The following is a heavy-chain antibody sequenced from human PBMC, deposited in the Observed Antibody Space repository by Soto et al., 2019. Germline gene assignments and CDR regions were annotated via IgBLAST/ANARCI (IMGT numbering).Heavy chain of an antibody. V-gene: IGHV1-2*04. CDR3: ARDLIGLRYGMDV. D-gene: IGHD4-17*01. CDR2: INPNSGGT. CDR1: GYTFTGYY. Sequence: QVQLVQSGAEVKKPGASVKVSCKASGYTFTGYYMHWVRQAPGQGLEWMGWINPNSGGTNYAQKFQGLVTMSRDTSISTDYVELSRLRSDDTAVYYCARDLIGLRYGMDVWGQGTTVTVSS. J-gene: IGHJ6*02.